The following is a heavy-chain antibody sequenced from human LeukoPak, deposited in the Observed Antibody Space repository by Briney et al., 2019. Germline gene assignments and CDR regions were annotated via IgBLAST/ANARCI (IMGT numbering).Heavy chain of an antibody. D-gene: IGHD2-21*01. CDR1: GYTFTGYY. Sequence: ASVKDSCKASGYTFTGYYMNWVRQAPGQGLEWMGWINPNNGGANYAQKFQGRVTMTRDTSISTTYMELSRLRSDDTAVYYCARGGLPQFHYYMDVWGKGTTVTVSS. V-gene: IGHV1-2*02. J-gene: IGHJ6*03. CDR3: ARGGLPQFHYYMDV. CDR2: INPNNGGA.